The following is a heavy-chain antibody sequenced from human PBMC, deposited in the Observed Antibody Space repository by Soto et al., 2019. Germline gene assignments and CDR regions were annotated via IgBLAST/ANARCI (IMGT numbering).Heavy chain of an antibody. V-gene: IGHV3-73*02. Sequence: EVQLVESGGGLVQPGGSLKLSCAASGFTFSGSTMHWVRQASGKGLEWVGHIRSKPNNYATGYVASMKGRFSISRDDSKTTAFLQMNSLKTEDTAVYYCTRDSGYDWEGLDYWGQGTLVTVSS. J-gene: IGHJ4*02. CDR2: IRSKPNNYAT. CDR1: GFTFSGST. D-gene: IGHD5-12*01. CDR3: TRDSGYDWEGLDY.